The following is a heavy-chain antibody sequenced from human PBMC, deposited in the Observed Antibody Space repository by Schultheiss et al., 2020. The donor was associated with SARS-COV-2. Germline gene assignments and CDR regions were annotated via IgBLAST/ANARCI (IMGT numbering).Heavy chain of an antibody. D-gene: IGHD6-19*01. J-gene: IGHJ6*02. CDR2: IYYSGST. V-gene: IGHV4-59*01. CDR3: ARDLGYSSGWHLNYYYGMDV. CDR1: GGSISSYY. Sequence: SETLSLTCTVSGGSISSYYWSWIRQPPGKGLEWIGYIYYSGSTNYNSSLKSRVTISVDTSKNQFSLKLSSVTAADTAVYYCARDLGYSSGWHLNYYYGMDVWGQGTTVTVSS.